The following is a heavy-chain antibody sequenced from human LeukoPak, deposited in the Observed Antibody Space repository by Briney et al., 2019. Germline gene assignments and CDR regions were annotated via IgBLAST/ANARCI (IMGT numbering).Heavy chain of an antibody. J-gene: IGHJ4*02. Sequence: SETLSLTCAVSGGSISSYYWSWIRQPPGKGLEWIGYIYYSGSTNYNPSLKSRVTISVDTSKNQFSLKLSSVTAADTAVYYCAGGDIAAAGTFDYWGQGTLVTVSS. CDR3: AGGDIAAAGTFDY. CDR2: IYYSGST. D-gene: IGHD6-13*01. CDR1: GGSISSYY. V-gene: IGHV4-59*01.